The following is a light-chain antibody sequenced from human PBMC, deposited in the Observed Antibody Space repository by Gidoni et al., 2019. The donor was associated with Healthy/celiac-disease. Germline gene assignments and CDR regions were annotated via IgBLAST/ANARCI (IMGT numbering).Light chain of an antibody. CDR2: WAS. J-gene: IGKJ1*01. CDR1: QSVLYSSNNKNY. CDR3: QQYYSTPPA. V-gene: IGKV4-1*01. Sequence: DIVMPPSPDSLSVSLGERATINCKSSQSVLYSSNNKNYLAWYQQKPGQPPKLLIYWASTRESGVPYRFSGSGSGTDFTLTISSLQAEDVAVYYCQQYYSTPPAFGQGTKVEIK.